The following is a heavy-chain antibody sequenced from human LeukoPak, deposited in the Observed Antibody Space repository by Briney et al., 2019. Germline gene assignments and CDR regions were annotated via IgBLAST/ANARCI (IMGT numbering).Heavy chain of an antibody. CDR3: ARGTPWIQLWTQYFDY. CDR1: GYTFTSYA. V-gene: IGHV1-3*01. J-gene: IGHJ4*02. CDR2: INAGNGNT. D-gene: IGHD5-18*01. Sequence: ASVKVSCKASGYTFTSYAMHWVRQAPGQRLEWMGWINAGNGNTKYSQKFQGRVTITRDTFASTAYMELSSLRSEDTAVYYCARGTPWIQLWTQYFDYWGQGTLVTVSS.